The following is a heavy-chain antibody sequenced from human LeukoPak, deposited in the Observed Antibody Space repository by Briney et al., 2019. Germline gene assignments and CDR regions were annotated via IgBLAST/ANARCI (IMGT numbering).Heavy chain of an antibody. J-gene: IGHJ4*02. CDR3: ARGSRNYYDSSGYYYY. CDR2: ILYDGSNK. V-gene: IGHV3-30*04. CDR1: GFTFSSYA. D-gene: IGHD3-22*01. Sequence: GGSLRLSCAASGFTFSSYAMHWVRQAPGKGLEWVAVILYDGSNKYYADSAKGRFTISRDNSKNTLYLQMNSLRAEDTAVYYCARGSRNYYDSSGYYYYWGQGTLVTVSS.